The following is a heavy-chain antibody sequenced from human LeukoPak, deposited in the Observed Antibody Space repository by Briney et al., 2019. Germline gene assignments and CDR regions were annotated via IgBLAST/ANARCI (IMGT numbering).Heavy chain of an antibody. CDR3: ARGYGDYDY. V-gene: IGHV3-21*01. J-gene: IGHJ4*02. CDR1: GFTFSSYS. Sequence: GESLKISCAASGFTFSSYSMNWVRQAPGKGLEWVSSISSSSNYIYYADSVKGRFTISRDNAKNSLYLQMNSLRAEDTAVYYCARGYGDYDYWGQGTLVTVSS. CDR2: ISSSSNYI. D-gene: IGHD4-17*01.